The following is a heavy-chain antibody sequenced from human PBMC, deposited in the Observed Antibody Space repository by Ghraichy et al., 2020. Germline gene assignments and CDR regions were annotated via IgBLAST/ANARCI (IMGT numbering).Heavy chain of an antibody. Sequence: GGSLRLSCAASGFTFSSYWMHWVRQAPGKGLVWVSRINSDGSSTSYADSVKGRFTISRDNAKNTLYLQMNSLRAEDTAVYYCARDLLGDKCSGGSCSPYFDYWGQGTLVTVSS. V-gene: IGHV3-74*01. D-gene: IGHD2-15*01. J-gene: IGHJ4*02. CDR2: INSDGSST. CDR1: GFTFSSYW. CDR3: ARDLLGDKCSGGSCSPYFDY.